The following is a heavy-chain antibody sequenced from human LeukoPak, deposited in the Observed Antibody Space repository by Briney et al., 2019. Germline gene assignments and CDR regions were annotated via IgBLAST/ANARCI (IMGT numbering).Heavy chain of an antibody. CDR1: GGSISSYY. D-gene: IGHD3-22*01. CDR3: ARGGYYDSSGYSRFDP. CDR2: IYYSGST. J-gene: IGHJ5*02. Sequence: SETLSLTCTVSGGSISSYYWSWIRQPPGKGLEWIGYIYYSGSTNYNPSLKSRVTISVDTSKNQFSLNLSSVTAADTAVYYCARGGYYDSSGYSRFDPWGQGTLVTVSS. V-gene: IGHV4-59*01.